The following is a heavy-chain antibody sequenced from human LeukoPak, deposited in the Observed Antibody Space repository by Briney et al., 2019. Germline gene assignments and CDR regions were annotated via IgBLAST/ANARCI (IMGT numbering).Heavy chain of an antibody. J-gene: IGHJ6*02. CDR3: ARRLDAPPYYYGMDV. V-gene: IGHV3-30-3*01. CDR2: ISYDGSNK. CDR1: GFTFSSYA. D-gene: IGHD2-2*01. Sequence: PGGSLRLSCAASGFTFSSYAMHWVRQAPGKGLEWVAVISYDGSNKYYADSVKGRFTISRDNSKNTLYLQMNSLRAEDTAVYYCARRLDAPPYYYGMDVWGQGTTVTVSS.